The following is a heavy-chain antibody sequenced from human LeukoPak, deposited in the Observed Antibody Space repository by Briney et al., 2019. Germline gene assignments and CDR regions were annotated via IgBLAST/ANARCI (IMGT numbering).Heavy chain of an antibody. CDR1: GFTFSSYG. D-gene: IGHD3-22*01. CDR3: AKEDYDSSGYYYYRFDY. J-gene: IGHJ4*02. Sequence: GGSLRLSCAASGFTFSSYGMHWVRQAPGKGLEWVAVISYDGSNKYYADSVKGQFTISRDNSKNTLYLQMNSLRAEDTAVYYCAKEDYDSSGYYYYRFDYWGQGTLVTVSS. CDR2: ISYDGSNK. V-gene: IGHV3-30*18.